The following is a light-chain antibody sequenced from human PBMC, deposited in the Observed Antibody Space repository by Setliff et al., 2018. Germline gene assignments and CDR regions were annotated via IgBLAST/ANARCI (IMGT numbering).Light chain of an antibody. CDR3: SSFTDSSILL. Sequence: QSVLTQPASVSGSPGQSITISCTETSRDIGDYIYVSWYQQHPGKAPKLMIYDVTNRPPVVSNRFSGSKSGNTASLTISGLQAEDEAEYYCSSFTDSSILLFGTGTKVTVL. CDR1: SRDIGDYIY. V-gene: IGLV2-14*03. CDR2: DVT. J-gene: IGLJ1*01.